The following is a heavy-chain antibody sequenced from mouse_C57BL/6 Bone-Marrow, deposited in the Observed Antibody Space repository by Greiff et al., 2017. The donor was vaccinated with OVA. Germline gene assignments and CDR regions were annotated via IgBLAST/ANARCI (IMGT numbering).Heavy chain of an antibody. Sequence: EVQLQQSGPELVKPGASVKISCKASGYTFTDYYMNWVKQSHGKSLEWIGDINPNNGGTSYNQKFKGKATLTVDKSSSTAYMELRSLTSEDSAVYDCARWESNYVGFAYWGQGTLVTVSA. V-gene: IGHV1-26*01. CDR2: INPNNGGT. J-gene: IGHJ3*01. CDR3: ARWESNYVGFAY. D-gene: IGHD2-5*01. CDR1: GYTFTDYY.